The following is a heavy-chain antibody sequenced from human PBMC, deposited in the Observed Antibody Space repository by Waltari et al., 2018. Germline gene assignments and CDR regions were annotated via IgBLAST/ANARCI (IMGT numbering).Heavy chain of an antibody. D-gene: IGHD2-21*02. J-gene: IGHJ4*02. V-gene: IGHV3-53*01. CDR1: GFTVTNYC. CDR2: IYSAVTT. CDR3: ARGNTASLDY. Sequence: HLVESGGGLIQPGGSLRLSCAASGFTVTNYCMSWVRQAPGRGLECVSVIYSAVTTYDADSVKGRFTISRDTFRNTLYLQMDNLRPDDTAVYYCARGNTASLDYWGQGTLVTVSS.